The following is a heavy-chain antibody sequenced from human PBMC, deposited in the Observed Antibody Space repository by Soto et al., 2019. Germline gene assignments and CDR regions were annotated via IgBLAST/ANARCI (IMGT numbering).Heavy chain of an antibody. CDR3: ARAGFSYGHLLF. CDR1: GVPIKTGDCY. Sequence: SETLSLTCRVSGVPIKTGDCYLNWIRQPPGKGLEWIGYVFYSGATNYSPSLKSRAAISMDTSKNQFSLSLTSVTAADTAVYYCARAGFSYGHLLFWGQGIRVTVSS. D-gene: IGHD3-10*01. V-gene: IGHV4-30-4*01. CDR2: VFYSGAT. J-gene: IGHJ4*02.